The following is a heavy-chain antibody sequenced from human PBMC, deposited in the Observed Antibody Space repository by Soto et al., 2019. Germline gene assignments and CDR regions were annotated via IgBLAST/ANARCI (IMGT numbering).Heavy chain of an antibody. CDR1: GFTLSTYG. D-gene: IGHD2-2*01. J-gene: IGHJ6*02. Sequence: QVHLVESGGGVVQPGRSLRLSCAASGFTLSTYGMHWVRQAPGKGLEWLAVIWFDGSEKYYADSVKGRFTISRDNSRNTLYRQMSGLRGEDTAVYYCARDEQPRPAAGMDVWGQGTTVTVSS. CDR3: ARDEQPRPAAGMDV. V-gene: IGHV3-33*01. CDR2: IWFDGSEK.